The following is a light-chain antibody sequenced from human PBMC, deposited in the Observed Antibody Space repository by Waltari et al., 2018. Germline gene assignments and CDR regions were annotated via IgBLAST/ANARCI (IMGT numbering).Light chain of an antibody. J-gene: IGKJ4*01. V-gene: IGKV4-1*01. CDR2: WAS. CDR3: QQYYSTPLT. Sequence: DIVMTQSPDSLAVSLGERATINCKSSQSVLYSSNNKNYLAWYQQKPGQPPKLLIYWASTRESVVPDRFSGSGSGTDFTLTISSLQAEDVAVYYCQQYYSTPLTFGGGTKVGIK. CDR1: QSVLYSSNNKNY.